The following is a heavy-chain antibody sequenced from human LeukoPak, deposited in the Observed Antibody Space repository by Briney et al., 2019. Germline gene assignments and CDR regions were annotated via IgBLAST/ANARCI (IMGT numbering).Heavy chain of an antibody. CDR2: ISYDGSNK. J-gene: IGHJ4*02. D-gene: IGHD6-19*01. CDR1: GFTFSSYA. V-gene: IGHV3-30*04. Sequence: PGRSLRLSCAASGFTFSSYAMHWVRQAPGKGLEWVAVISYDGSNKYYADSVKGRFTISRDNSKNTLYLQMNSLRAEDTAVYYCARVVAGLDYWGQGTLVTVSS. CDR3: ARVVAGLDY.